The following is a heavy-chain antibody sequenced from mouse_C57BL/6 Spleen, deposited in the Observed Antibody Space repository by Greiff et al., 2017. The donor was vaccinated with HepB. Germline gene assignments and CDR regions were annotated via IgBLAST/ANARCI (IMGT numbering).Heavy chain of an antibody. CDR3: ARSDYYGSSLYWYFDV. J-gene: IGHJ1*03. Sequence: QVQLQQSGAELVKPGASVKLSCKASGYTFTSYWMHWVKQRPGQGLEWIGMIHPNSGSTNYNEKFKSKATLTVDKSSSTAYMQLSSLTSEDSAVYYCARSDYYGSSLYWYFDVWGTGTTVTVSS. V-gene: IGHV1-64*01. CDR2: IHPNSGST. D-gene: IGHD1-1*01. CDR1: GYTFTSYW.